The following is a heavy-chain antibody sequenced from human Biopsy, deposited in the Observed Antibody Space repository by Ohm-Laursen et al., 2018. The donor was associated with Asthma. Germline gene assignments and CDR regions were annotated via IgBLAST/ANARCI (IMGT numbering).Heavy chain of an antibody. CDR1: GFSVSSNY. J-gene: IGHJ4*02. CDR2: IYSGGNT. Sequence: SLRLSCSASGFSVSSNYMSWVRQAPGKGLEWVSVIYSGGNTYYADSVKGRFTISRDKSKNTLYMQMNSLRAEDTAVYYCAKRGSYFDYWGQGTLVTVSS. CDR3: AKRGSYFDY. D-gene: IGHD1-26*01. V-gene: IGHV3-53*01.